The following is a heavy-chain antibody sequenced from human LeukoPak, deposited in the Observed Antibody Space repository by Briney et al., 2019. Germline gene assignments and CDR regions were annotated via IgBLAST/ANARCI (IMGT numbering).Heavy chain of an antibody. CDR2: IIPIFGTA. Sequence: GASVKVSCKASGGTFSSYAISWVRQAPGQGLEWMGGIIPIFGTANYAQKFQGRVTITADESTSTAYMELSSLRSEDTAVYYCARALFPHRRYKQWLVQGFWGQGTLVTVSS. CDR1: GGTFSSYA. J-gene: IGHJ4*02. D-gene: IGHD6-19*01. V-gene: IGHV1-69*13. CDR3: ARALFPHRRYKQWLVQGF.